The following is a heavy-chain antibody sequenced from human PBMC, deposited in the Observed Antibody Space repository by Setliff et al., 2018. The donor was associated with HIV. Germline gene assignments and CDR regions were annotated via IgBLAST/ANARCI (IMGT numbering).Heavy chain of an antibody. CDR2: LNQDGSEK. CDR1: GFTFSRNW. J-gene: IGHJ4*01. CDR3: ASSRPPDDSSGYLDH. D-gene: IGHD3-22*01. Sequence: PGGSLRLSCAASGFTFSRNWMSWVRQAPGKGLEWVANLNQDGSEKYYVDSVKGRFTISRDNAKNSVYLQMNSLRAEDTAIYYCASSRPPDDSSGYLDHWGQGTLVTVSS. V-gene: IGHV3-7*03.